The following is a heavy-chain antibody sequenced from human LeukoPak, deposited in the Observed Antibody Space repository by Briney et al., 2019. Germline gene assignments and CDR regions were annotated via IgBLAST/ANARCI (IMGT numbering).Heavy chain of an antibody. D-gene: IGHD4-23*01. Sequence: SETLSLTCTVSGGSISSSSYYWGWIRQPPGKGLEWIGSIYYSGSTNYNPSLKSRVTISVDTSKNQFSLKLSSVTAADTAVYYCARPSRWWFDPWGQGTLVTVSS. V-gene: IGHV4-39*07. J-gene: IGHJ5*02. CDR1: GGSISSSSYY. CDR2: IYYSGST. CDR3: ARPSRWWFDP.